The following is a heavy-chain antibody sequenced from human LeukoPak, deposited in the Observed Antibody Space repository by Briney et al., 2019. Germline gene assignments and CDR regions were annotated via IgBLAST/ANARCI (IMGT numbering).Heavy chain of an antibody. Sequence: GGSLRLSCAASGFPFSNAWMSWVRQAPGKGLEWVGRIKSKTDGGKTDYAAPVQGRFSISRDDSENTLYLQMNGLNTEDTAVYYCSTVSPYYGSGTTSPNSWGQGTLVVVSS. D-gene: IGHD3-10*01. CDR2: IKSKTDGGKT. V-gene: IGHV3-15*01. J-gene: IGHJ4*02. CDR1: GFPFSNAW. CDR3: STVSPYYGSGTTSPNS.